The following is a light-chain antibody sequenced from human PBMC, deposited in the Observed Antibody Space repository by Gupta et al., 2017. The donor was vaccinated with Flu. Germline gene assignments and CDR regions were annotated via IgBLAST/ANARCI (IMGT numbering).Light chain of an antibody. V-gene: IGKV4-1*01. CDR2: WAS. CDR3: LQYYTTPYT. J-gene: IGKJ2*01. CDR1: QTFLRSSNDRNY. Sequence: NCKSSQTFLRSSNDRNYLSWYQQKPGQSPKLLIYWASTRESGVPDRFSGSGSATDFTLTITSLQAEDVAVYYCLQYYTTPYTFGQGTKLEIK.